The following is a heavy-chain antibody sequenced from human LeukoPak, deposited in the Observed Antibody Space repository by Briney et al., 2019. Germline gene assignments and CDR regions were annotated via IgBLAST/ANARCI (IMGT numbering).Heavy chain of an antibody. V-gene: IGHV4-59*11. CDR1: GGAITSHY. J-gene: IGHJ6*03. Sequence: SETLSLTCTVSGGAITSHYWTWIRQSPVKGLEWIGDISNSGGTSYNPSLKSRVTVSIDTSKNQFSLKLSSVTAADTAVYYCGRDALVGYFSYYYMDVWGKGTTVTVSS. CDR3: GRDALVGYFSYYYMDV. CDR2: ISNSGGT. D-gene: IGHD2-15*01.